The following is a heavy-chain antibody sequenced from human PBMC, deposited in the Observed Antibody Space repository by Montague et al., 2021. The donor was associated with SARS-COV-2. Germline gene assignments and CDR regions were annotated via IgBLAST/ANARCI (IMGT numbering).Heavy chain of an antibody. Sequence: SETLSLTCAVYGGSFSGYYWSWICQPPEKGLEWIGEINQSGRTNNNPSLKSRVIISVDTSKNQFSLKLSSVTAADTAVYYCARRGSSVWGVTVSAELDYWGQGIPVIVSS. V-gene: IGHV4-34*01. D-gene: IGHD3-10*01. CDR2: INQSGRT. J-gene: IGHJ4*02. CDR1: GGSFSGYY. CDR3: ARRGSSVWGVTVSAELDY.